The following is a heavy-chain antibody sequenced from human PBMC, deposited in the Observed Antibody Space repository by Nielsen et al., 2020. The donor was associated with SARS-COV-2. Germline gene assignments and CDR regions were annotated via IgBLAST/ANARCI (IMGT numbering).Heavy chain of an antibody. J-gene: IGHJ4*02. D-gene: IGHD6-6*01. Sequence: ASVKVSCKASGYTFTSYAMNWVRQAPGQGLEWMGWINTNTGNPTYAQGFTGRFVFSLDTSVSTAYLQISSLKAEDTAVYYCARDFVDPGIEYSSPRVFSHWGQGTLVTVSS. CDR3: ARDFVDPGIEYSSPRVFSH. V-gene: IGHV7-4-1*02. CDR1: GYTFTSYA. CDR2: INTNTGNP.